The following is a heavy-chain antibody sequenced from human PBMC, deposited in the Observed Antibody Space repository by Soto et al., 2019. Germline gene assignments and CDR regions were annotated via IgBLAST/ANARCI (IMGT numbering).Heavy chain of an antibody. V-gene: IGHV3-23*01. CDR1: GFTFSSYA. J-gene: IGHJ4*02. CDR3: AKDTDPTDYVWGSYRPFDY. CDR2: ISGSGGST. D-gene: IGHD3-16*02. Sequence: GGSLRLSCAASGFTFSSYAMSWVRQAPGKGLEWVSAISGSGGSTYYADSVKGRFTISRDNSKNTLYLQMNSLRAEDTAVYYCAKDTDPTDYVWGSYRPFDYWGQGTLVTVSS.